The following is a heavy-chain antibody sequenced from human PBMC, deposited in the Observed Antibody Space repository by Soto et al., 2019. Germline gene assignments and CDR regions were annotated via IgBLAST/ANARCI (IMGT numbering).Heavy chain of an antibody. CDR2: IYYSGST. CDR1: GCSISSGDYY. J-gene: IGHJ6*04. Sequence: SSETLSLTCTVSGCSISSGDYYGSWIRQPPGKGLEWIGYIYYSGSTYYNPSLKRRVTISVDTSKNQFSLKLSSVTAADTAVYYCARGRSSGYYSWGYYYYGMDVWGKGTPVTVS. D-gene: IGHD3-22*01. CDR3: ARGRSSGYYSWGYYYYGMDV. V-gene: IGHV4-30-4*01.